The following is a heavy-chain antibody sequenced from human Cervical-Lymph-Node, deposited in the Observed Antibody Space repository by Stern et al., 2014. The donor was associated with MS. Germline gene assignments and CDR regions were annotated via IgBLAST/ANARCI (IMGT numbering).Heavy chain of an antibody. V-gene: IGHV1-69*12. CDR1: GGTFSKFP. Sequence: QVQLVQSGAEVTKPGSSVKVSCKASGGTFSKFPSSWVRQAPGQGLEWMGWIFPVFGTPTYAQEFRGRVTITADVSTSTEYMELSSLRSDDTAVYYCALSSETSDRWYSLGYDLWGQGTLVTVSS. D-gene: IGHD6-13*01. CDR3: ALSSETSDRWYSLGYDL. CDR2: IFPVFGTP. J-gene: IGHJ5*02.